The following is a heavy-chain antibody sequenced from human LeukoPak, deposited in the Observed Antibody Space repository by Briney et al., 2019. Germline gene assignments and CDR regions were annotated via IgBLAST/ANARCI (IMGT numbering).Heavy chain of an antibody. J-gene: IGHJ4*02. Sequence: GGSLRLFCAASGFTFSSYWMHWVRQAPGKGLVWVSRINSDGSSTSYADSVKGRFTISRDNAKNTLYLQMNSLRAEDTAVYYCVRGDFWSGYYSDYWGQGTLVTVSS. CDR2: INSDGSST. CDR3: VRGDFWSGYYSDY. D-gene: IGHD3-3*01. CDR1: GFTFSSYW. V-gene: IGHV3-74*01.